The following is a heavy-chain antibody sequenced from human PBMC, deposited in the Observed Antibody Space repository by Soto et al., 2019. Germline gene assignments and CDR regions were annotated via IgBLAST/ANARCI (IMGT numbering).Heavy chain of an antibody. CDR1: GFSLSTSGVG. D-gene: IGHD1-26*01. J-gene: IGHJ4*02. CDR2: IYWDDDK. Sequence: QITLKESGPTLVKPTQTLTLTCTFSGFSLSTSGVGVGWIRQPPGKALEWLTLIYWDDDKRNSPSLKSRLTTTKDTSKTQVVLTMTNMDPVDTATYYCARQWGPKYYFDYWGQGTLVTVSS. CDR3: ARQWGPKYYFDY. V-gene: IGHV2-5*02.